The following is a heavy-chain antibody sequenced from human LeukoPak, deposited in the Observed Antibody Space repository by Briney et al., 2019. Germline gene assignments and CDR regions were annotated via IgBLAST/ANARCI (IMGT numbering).Heavy chain of an antibody. D-gene: IGHD6-19*01. CDR3: ARDHRIAVAGEYYFDY. Sequence: SQTLSLTCAVSGGSISSGGYSWSWIRQPPGKGLEWIGYIYHSGSTYYNPSLKSRVTISVDRSKNQFSLKLSSVTAADTAVYYCARDHRIAVAGEYYFDYWGQGTLVTVSS. V-gene: IGHV4-30-2*01. CDR1: GGSISSGGYS. J-gene: IGHJ4*02. CDR2: IYHSGST.